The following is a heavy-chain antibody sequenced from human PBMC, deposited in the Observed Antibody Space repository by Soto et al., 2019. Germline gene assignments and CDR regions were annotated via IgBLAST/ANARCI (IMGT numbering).Heavy chain of an antibody. D-gene: IGHD3-22*01. CDR3: GRRTGPGSSSGYWGFDS. V-gene: IGHV5-51*01. J-gene: IGHJ4*02. CDR2: IYPGDSDT. CDR1: GYSFSNYW. Sequence: GESLKISCKASGYSFSNYWIGWVRQMPGKGLEWMGIIYPGDSDTRYRPSFQGQVTISADKSISTAYLQWSSLKASDTAMYYCGRRTGPGSSSGYWGFDSWGLETLVT.